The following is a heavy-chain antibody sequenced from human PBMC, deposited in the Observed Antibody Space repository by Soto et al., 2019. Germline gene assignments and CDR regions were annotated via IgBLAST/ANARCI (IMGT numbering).Heavy chain of an antibody. J-gene: IGHJ6*03. CDR3: ASFSIAAAGDYYYYMDV. CDR2: IYYSGST. Sequence: SETLSLTCTVSGGSISSYYWSWIRQPPGKGLEWIGYIYYSGSTNYNPSLKSRVTISVDTSKNQFSLKLSSVTAADTAVYYCASFSIAAAGDYYYYMDVWGKGTTVTVSS. V-gene: IGHV4-59*08. CDR1: GGSISSYY. D-gene: IGHD6-13*01.